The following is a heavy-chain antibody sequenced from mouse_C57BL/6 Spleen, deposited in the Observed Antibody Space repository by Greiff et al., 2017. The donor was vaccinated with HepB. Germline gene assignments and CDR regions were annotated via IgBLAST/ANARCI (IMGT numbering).Heavy chain of an antibody. J-gene: IGHJ3*01. Sequence: LVESGAELVRPGSSVKLSCKASFFAFMASAMHWVKQRPGHGLEWIGSFTMYSDATEYSENFKGKATLTANTSSSTAYMELSSLTSEDSAVYYCAREGYGKGFAYWGQGTLVTVSA. CDR2: FTMYSDAT. D-gene: IGHD2-1*01. CDR1: FFAFMASA. CDR3: AREGYGKGFAY. V-gene: IGHV1-49*01.